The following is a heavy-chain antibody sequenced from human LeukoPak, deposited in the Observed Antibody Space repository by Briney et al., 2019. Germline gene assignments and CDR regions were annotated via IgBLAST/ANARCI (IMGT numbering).Heavy chain of an antibody. CDR1: GGSISSSSYY. J-gene: IGHJ6*03. Sequence: SETLSLTCTVSGGSISSSSYYWGWIRQPPGKGLEWIGSIYYSGSTYYNPSLKSRVTISVDTSKNQFSLKLSSVTAADTAVYYCARESRYYDILTGYLTKYYYYYYMDVWGKGTTVTVSS. D-gene: IGHD3-9*01. CDR3: ARESRYYDILTGYLTKYYYYYYMDV. CDR2: IYYSGST. V-gene: IGHV4-39*07.